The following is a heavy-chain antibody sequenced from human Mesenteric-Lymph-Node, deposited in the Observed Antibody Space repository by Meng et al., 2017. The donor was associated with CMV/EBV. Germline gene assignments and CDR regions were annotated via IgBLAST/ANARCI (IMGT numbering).Heavy chain of an antibody. V-gene: IGHV5-51*01. Sequence: YSITKYWIGWVRQMPGRGLEWMGIIYPGDSDARYSPSFQGQVTISDDKSISTAYLQWSSLKASDTAMYYCARFLEDCSSTSCYFDYWGQGTLVTVSS. CDR3: ARFLEDCSSTSCYFDY. J-gene: IGHJ4*02. CDR2: IYPGDSDA. CDR1: YSITKYW. D-gene: IGHD2-2*01.